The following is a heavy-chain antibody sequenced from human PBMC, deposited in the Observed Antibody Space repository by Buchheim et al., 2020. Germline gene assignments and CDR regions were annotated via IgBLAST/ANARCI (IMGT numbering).Heavy chain of an antibody. CDR1: GYSFTSYW. D-gene: IGHD2-21*02. CDR3: ARHGTLAYCGGDCYKRGCDY. V-gene: IGHV5-10-1*03. CDR2: LDPSDSYT. Sequence: EVQLVQSGAEVKKPGESLRISCKGSGYSFTSYWISWVRQMPGKGLEWMGRLDPSDSYTNYSPSFQGHVTISADKSISTAYLQWSSLKASDTAMYYCARHGTLAYCGGDCYKRGCDYWGQGTL. J-gene: IGHJ4*02.